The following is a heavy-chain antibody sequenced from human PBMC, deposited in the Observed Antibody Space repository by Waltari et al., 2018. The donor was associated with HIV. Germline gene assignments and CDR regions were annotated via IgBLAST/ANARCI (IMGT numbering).Heavy chain of an antibody. V-gene: IGHV3-33*08. D-gene: IGHD6-13*01. Sequence: QVQLVESGGGVVQPGRSVILSCAVPGLIFRNYGMHWVRQSPGKGLEWVAVIWYDGGNKYYADSVKGRFTISRDNSKNTLYLQMNSLRAEDTAVYYCARDPWDIAADLYYYYGMDVWGQGTTVTVSS. CDR2: IWYDGGNK. CDR1: GLIFRNYG. J-gene: IGHJ6*02. CDR3: ARDPWDIAADLYYYYGMDV.